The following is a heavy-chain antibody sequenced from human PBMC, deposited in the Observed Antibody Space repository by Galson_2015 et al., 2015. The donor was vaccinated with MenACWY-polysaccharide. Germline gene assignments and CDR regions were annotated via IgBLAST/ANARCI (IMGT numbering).Heavy chain of an antibody. D-gene: IGHD6-19*01. V-gene: IGHV3-7*01. Sequence: SLRLSCVASGFTFSGFWMSWVRQAPGKGLEWVANIKQDGSEKYYVDSVKGRFTISRDNAKNSLYLQMNSLRAEDTAVYYCARYRDSSGRRFDYWGQGTLVTVSS. J-gene: IGHJ4*02. CDR1: GFTFSGFW. CDR3: ARYRDSSGRRFDY. CDR2: IKQDGSEK.